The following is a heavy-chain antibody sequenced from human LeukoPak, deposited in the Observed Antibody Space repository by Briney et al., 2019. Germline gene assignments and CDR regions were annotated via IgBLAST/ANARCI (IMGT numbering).Heavy chain of an antibody. V-gene: IGHV3-74*01. D-gene: IGHD6-19*01. CDR3: ARPETQYSSGLDGFDI. J-gene: IGHJ3*02. CDR1: GFTFSSYW. Sequence: GGSLRLSCEASGFTFSSYWMHWVRQAPGKGLMCVSRINSDGSTTDYADSVKGRFTMSRDNAKNTLYLQMNSLRTEDTAVYYCARPETQYSSGLDGFDIWGQGTMVTVSS. CDR2: INSDGSTT.